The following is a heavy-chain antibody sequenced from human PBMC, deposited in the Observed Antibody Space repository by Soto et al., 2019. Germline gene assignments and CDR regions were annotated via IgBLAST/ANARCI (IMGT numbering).Heavy chain of an antibody. CDR2: TFASGAGT. CDR3: AKGRALLDY. D-gene: IGHD3-3*02. J-gene: IGHJ4*02. V-gene: IGHV3-23*01. CDR1: GFAFSSYG. Sequence: EVQLLESGGGLVQPGGSLRLSCAASGFAFSSYGMTWVRQAPGKGLEWVSSTFASGAGTYHADSVKGRFTISRDNSKNTLYLQMNSLRAEDTALYSCAKGRALLDYWGQGILVTVSS.